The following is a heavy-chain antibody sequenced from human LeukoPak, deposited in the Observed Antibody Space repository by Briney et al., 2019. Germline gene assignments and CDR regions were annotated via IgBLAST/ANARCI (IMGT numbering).Heavy chain of an antibody. CDR1: GGSISSGGYY. D-gene: IGHD3-3*01. Sequence: SETLSLTCTVSGGSISSGGYYWSWIRQHPGKGLEWIGYIYYSGSTYYNPSLKSRVTISVDTSKNQFSLKLSSVTAADTAVYYCARDAKDIWSGHFDYWGQGTLVTVSS. CDR3: ARDAKDIWSGHFDY. CDR2: IYYSGST. J-gene: IGHJ4*02. V-gene: IGHV4-31*03.